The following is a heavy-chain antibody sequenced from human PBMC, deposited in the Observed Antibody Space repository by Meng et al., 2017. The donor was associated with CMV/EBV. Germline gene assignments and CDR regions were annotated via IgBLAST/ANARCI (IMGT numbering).Heavy chain of an antibody. D-gene: IGHD5-18*01. Sequence: GESLKISCAASGFTFSSYAMSWVRQAPGKGLEWVSVIYSGGSSTYYADSVKGRFTISRDNSKNTLYLQMNSLRAEDTAVYYCAKGRYTHGYLSDIWGQGTMVTVSS. J-gene: IGHJ3*02. CDR2: IYSGGSST. V-gene: IGHV3-23*03. CDR3: AKGRYTHGYLSDI. CDR1: GFTFSSYA.